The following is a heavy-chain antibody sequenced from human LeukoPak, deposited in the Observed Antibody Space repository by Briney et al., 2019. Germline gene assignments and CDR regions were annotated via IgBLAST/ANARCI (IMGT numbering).Heavy chain of an antibody. D-gene: IGHD2-15*01. V-gene: IGHV1-69*13. J-gene: IGHJ5*02. CDR3: ARALRMYCSGGSCYSGGWFDP. CDR2: IIPIFGTA. Sequence: EASVKVSCKASGGTFSSYAISWVRQAPGQGLEWMGGIIPIFGTANYAQKFQGRVTITADESTSTAYMELSSLRSEDTAVYYCARALRMYCSGGSCYSGGWFDPWGQGTLVTVSS. CDR1: GGTFSSYA.